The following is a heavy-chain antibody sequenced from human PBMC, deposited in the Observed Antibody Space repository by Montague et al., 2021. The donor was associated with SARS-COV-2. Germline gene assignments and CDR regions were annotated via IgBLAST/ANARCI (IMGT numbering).Heavy chain of an antibody. CDR2: IYYSGST. CDR1: GGSISSYY. D-gene: IGHD3-22*01. Sequence: SETLSLTCTVSGGSISSYYWSWIRQPPGKGLEWIGSIYYSGSTYYNPSLKSRVTISVDTSKNQFSLKLSSVTAADTAVYYCARHPGITMIVVVIPSAFDIWGQGTMVTVSS. CDR3: ARHPGITMIVVVIPSAFDI. V-gene: IGHV4-39*01. J-gene: IGHJ3*02.